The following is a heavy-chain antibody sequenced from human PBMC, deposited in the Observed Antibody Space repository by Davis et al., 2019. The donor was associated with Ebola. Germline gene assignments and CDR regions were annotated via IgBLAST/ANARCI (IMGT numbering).Heavy chain of an antibody. CDR2: IKQDGSEK. D-gene: IGHD5-24*01. CDR3: ARGTDGYNPGGYFDS. J-gene: IGHJ4*02. CDR1: GFTFSSYW. V-gene: IGHV3-7*03. Sequence: PGGSLRLSCAASGFTFSSYWMSWVRQAPGKGLEWVANIKQDGSEKYYVDSVKGRFTISRDNAKNSLYLQMNSLRAEDTAVYYCARGTDGYNPGGYFDSWGQGTLVTVSS.